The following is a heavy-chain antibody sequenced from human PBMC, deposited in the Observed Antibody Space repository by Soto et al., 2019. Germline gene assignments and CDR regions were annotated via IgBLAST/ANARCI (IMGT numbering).Heavy chain of an antibody. J-gene: IGHJ3*02. D-gene: IGHD1-1*01. CDR2: IYYTGHT. Sequence: QVQLQESGPGLVKPSQTLSLTCSVSGVSINSGGYYWSWIRHHPGKGLEWIGYIYYTGHTFYNASVKSRVALSLDTSKNHFSLELSSVTAADTAVYYCARGSKLERDALDIWGQGTMVTVSS. CDR3: ARGSKLERDALDI. V-gene: IGHV4-31*03. CDR1: GVSINSGGYY.